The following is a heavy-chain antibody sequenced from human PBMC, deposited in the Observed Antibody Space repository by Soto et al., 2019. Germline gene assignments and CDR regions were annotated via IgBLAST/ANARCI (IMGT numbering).Heavy chain of an antibody. CDR1: GGSVSSEHYY. V-gene: IGHV4-61*03. Sequence: SETLSLTSTVSGGSVSSEHYYWNWIRQPPGKGLEWIGYFFYTGSTNYNPSLESRLTMSVDVSKNHFSLRLNSVTAADTAVYYCAGGTDGKKVAYWGQGALVTVSS. CDR2: FFYTGST. J-gene: IGHJ4*02. CDR3: AGGTDGKKVAY. D-gene: IGHD5-12*01.